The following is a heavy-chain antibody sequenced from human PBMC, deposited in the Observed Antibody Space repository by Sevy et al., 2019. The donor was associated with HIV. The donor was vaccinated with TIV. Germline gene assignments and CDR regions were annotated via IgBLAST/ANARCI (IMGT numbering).Heavy chain of an antibody. CDR2: ISGSGGST. V-gene: IGHV3-23*01. D-gene: IGHD6-19*01. Sequence: GGSLRLSCAASGFTFSSYAMSWVRQAPGKGLKWVSAISGSGGSTYYADSVKGRFTISRDNSKNTLYLQMNSLRAEDTAVYYCATNRLVRGGENYYYGMDVWGQGTTVTVSS. CDR3: ATNRLVRGGENYYYGMDV. CDR1: GFTFSSYA. J-gene: IGHJ6*02.